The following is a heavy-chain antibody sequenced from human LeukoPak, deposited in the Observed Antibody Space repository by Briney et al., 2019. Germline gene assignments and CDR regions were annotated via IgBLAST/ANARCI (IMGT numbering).Heavy chain of an antibody. CDR3: ARVGYYYGSGSFKAYYFDY. Sequence: SETLTLTCTVSGGSISSGGYYWSWIRQHPGKGLEWIGYIYYSGSTYYHPSLKSRVTISVDTSKNQFSLKLSSVTAADTAVYYCARVGYYYGSGSFKAYYFDYWGQGTLVTVSS. CDR2: IYYSGST. J-gene: IGHJ4*02. V-gene: IGHV4-31*03. CDR1: GGSISSGGYY. D-gene: IGHD3-10*01.